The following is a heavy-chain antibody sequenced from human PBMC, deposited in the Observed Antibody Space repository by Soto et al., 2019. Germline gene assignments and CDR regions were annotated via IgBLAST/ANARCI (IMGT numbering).Heavy chain of an antibody. CDR2: IWYDGSRK. CDR3: ARDPYDYDDTSGYYRH. D-gene: IGHD3-22*01. CDR1: GFTFSSYG. V-gene: IGHV3-33*01. J-gene: IGHJ4*02. Sequence: GGSRRLSCAASGFTFSSYGMHWVRQAPGKGLEWVALIWYDGSRKYNADSVKGRFTISRDNSKNTLYLQMNSLRAEDTAVYYCARDPYDYDDTSGYYRHWGQGT.